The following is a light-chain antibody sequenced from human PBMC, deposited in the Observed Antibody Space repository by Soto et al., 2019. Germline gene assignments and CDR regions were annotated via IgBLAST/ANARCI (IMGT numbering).Light chain of an antibody. CDR3: QQFGSSHGFT. CDR1: QNINSRY. CDR2: GAS. Sequence: EIVLTQSPGTLSLSPGERATLSCRASQNINSRYLAWYQQKPGQAPRLLIYGASSRATGIPDRFSGSGSGTDFILTISRLETEDFAGYYCQQFGSSHGFTFGPGTKVDIK. V-gene: IGKV3-20*01. J-gene: IGKJ3*01.